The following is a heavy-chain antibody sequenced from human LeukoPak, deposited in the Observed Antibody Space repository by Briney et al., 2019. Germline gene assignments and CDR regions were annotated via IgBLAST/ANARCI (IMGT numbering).Heavy chain of an antibody. J-gene: IGHJ6*02. Sequence: GGSLRLSCAASGFIASGNYMSWVRQAPGKGLEWVSVIYSGGSTYYADSAKGRFTISRDNSRNTLYVQMNSLRAEDTAVYYCAKDLGLYSSVWFGGDNYYYYGMDVWGQGTTVTVSS. V-gene: IGHV3-66*02. CDR2: IYSGGST. D-gene: IGHD6-19*01. CDR1: GFIASGNY. CDR3: AKDLGLYSSVWFGGDNYYYYGMDV.